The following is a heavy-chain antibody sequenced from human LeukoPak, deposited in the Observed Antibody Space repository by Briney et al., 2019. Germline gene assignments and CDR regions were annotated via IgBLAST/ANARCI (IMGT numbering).Heavy chain of an antibody. Sequence: PSETLALICTVSGDSFSGYYWGWIRQPPGKGLECVGYIYSSGSTAYNPSLKSRLTISIDTSKNQFSLTLSSVTAADTAVYYCARHVYGKGMYVWGKGTTVTVSS. D-gene: IGHD4-17*01. CDR3: ARHVYGKGMYV. V-gene: IGHV4-59*08. CDR2: IYSSGST. J-gene: IGHJ6*04. CDR1: GDSFSGYY.